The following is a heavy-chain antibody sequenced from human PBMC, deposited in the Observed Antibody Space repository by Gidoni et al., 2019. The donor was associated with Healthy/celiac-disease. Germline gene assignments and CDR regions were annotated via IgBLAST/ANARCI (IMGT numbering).Heavy chain of an antibody. CDR1: GFTFRSYS. CDR3: ARDSGSYWAPLFDY. CDR2: ISSSSSYI. Sequence: EVQLVESGGGLVKPGGSLRLSCASYGFTFRSYSMNWVRPAPGKGLEWVSSISSSSSYIYYADSVKGRFTISRDNAKNSLYLQMNSLRAEDTAVYYCARDSGSYWAPLFDYWGQGTLVTVSS. V-gene: IGHV3-21*01. D-gene: IGHD1-26*01. J-gene: IGHJ4*02.